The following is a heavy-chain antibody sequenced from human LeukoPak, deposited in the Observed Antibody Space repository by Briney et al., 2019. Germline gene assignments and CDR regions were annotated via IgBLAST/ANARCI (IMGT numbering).Heavy chain of an antibody. CDR3: ARVRNRYDSSGYYLDY. V-gene: IGHV3-7*01. CDR2: IKQDGSEK. J-gene: IGHJ4*02. CDR1: GFTFSSYW. D-gene: IGHD3-22*01. Sequence: GGSLRLSCAASGFTFSSYWMSWVRQAPGKGLEWVANIKQDGSEKYYVDSVKGRFTISRDNAKNSLYPQMNSLRAEDTAVYYCARVRNRYDSSGYYLDYWGQGTLVAVSS.